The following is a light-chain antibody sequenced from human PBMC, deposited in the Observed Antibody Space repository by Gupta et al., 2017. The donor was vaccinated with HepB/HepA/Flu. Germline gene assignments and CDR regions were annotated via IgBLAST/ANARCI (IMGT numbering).Light chain of an antibody. Sequence: QSALTQPASVSGSPGQSIPLPCSGTSSDVGGYNYVSWYQQHPGKAPKLMIYDVSNRPSGVSNRFSGSKSGNTASLTISGLQAEDEADYYCSSYTSSSTYVLGTGTKVTVL. V-gene: IGLV2-14*03. J-gene: IGLJ1*01. CDR1: SSDVGGYNY. CDR3: SSYTSSSTYV. CDR2: DVS.